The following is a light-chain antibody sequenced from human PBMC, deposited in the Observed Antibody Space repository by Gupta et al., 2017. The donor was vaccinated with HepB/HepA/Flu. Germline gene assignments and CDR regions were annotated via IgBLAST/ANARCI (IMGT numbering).Light chain of an antibody. CDR1: QSVLYSSNNKNY. Sequence: ATINCKSSQSVLYSSNNKNYLAWYQQKPGQPPKLLIYWASTRESGVPDRFSGSGSGTDFTLTISSLQAEDVAVYYCQQYYSTPPTFGQGTKVEIE. V-gene: IGKV4-1*01. J-gene: IGKJ1*01. CDR3: QQYYSTPPT. CDR2: WAS.